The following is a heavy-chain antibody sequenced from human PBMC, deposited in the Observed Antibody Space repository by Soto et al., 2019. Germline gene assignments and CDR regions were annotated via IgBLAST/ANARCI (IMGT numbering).Heavy chain of an antibody. CDR1: GGTFSSYT. Sequence: ASVKVSCKASGGTFSSYTISWVRQAPGQGLEWMGRIIPILGIANYAQKFQGRVTITADKSTSTAYMELSSLRSEDTAVYYCARGPRDYSGYDYRDHNYFDYWGQGTLVTVSS. CDR3: ARGPRDYSGYDYRDHNYFDY. D-gene: IGHD5-12*01. CDR2: IIPILGIA. V-gene: IGHV1-69*02. J-gene: IGHJ4*02.